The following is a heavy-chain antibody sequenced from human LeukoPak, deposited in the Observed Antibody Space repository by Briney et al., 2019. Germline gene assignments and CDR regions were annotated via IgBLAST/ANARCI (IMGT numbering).Heavy chain of an antibody. D-gene: IGHD6-13*01. CDR2: ISAYNGNT. CDR3: ARSRSGYSSSRYWFDP. Sequence: ASVKVSCKASGYTFTSYGISWVRQAPGQGLEWMGWISAYNGNTNYAQKLQGRVTMTTDTSTSTAYMELRSLRSDDTAVYYCARSRSGYSSSRYWFDPWGQGTLVTVSS. J-gene: IGHJ5*02. V-gene: IGHV1-18*01. CDR1: GYTFTSYG.